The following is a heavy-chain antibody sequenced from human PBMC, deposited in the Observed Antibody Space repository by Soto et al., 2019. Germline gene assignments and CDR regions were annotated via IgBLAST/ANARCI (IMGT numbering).Heavy chain of an antibody. J-gene: IGHJ4*02. Sequence: GGSLRLSCAASGFTFSGYWMGWVRQAPGKGLEWLVNINQDGSDIKYVDSVKGRFTASRDNAKNSLYLQVSSLRVEDTAVYYCARPGHIVLDYWGQGVLVTVSS. CDR2: INQDGSDI. V-gene: IGHV3-7*01. D-gene: IGHD3-16*02. CDR1: GFTFSGYW. CDR3: ARPGHIVLDY.